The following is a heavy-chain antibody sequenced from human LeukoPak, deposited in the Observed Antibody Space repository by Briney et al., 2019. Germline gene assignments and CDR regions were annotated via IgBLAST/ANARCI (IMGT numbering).Heavy chain of an antibody. CDR3: YQNGIDAFDI. CDR1: GYTFTGYY. V-gene: IGHV1-2*02. J-gene: IGHJ3*02. D-gene: IGHD2-2*01. Sequence: ASVKVSCKASGYTFTGYYMHCVRHAPGQALEWMGWINPNSGGTNYAQKFQGRITMTRSTAISTAYMELGRLKSDDTAVYYWYQNGIDAFDIWGQGTMVTVSS. CDR2: INPNSGGT.